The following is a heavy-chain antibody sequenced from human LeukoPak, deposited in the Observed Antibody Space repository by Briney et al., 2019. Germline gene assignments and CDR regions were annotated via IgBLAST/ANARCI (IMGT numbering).Heavy chain of an antibody. V-gene: IGHV4-34*01. CDR3: ARRGYSYGKRFDY. CDR2: INHSGST. D-gene: IGHD5-18*01. J-gene: IGHJ4*02. CDR1: GGAPSGYY. Sequence: SETPSLPCAVYGGAPSGYYWSWVPQPPGEGAEWIGEINHSGSTNYNPSLKSRVTISVDTSKNQFSLKLSSVTAADTAVYYCARRGYSYGKRFDYWGQGTLVTVSS.